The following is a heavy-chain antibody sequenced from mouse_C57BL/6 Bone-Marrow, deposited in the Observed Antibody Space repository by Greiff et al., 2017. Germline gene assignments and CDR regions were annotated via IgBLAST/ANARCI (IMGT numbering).Heavy chain of an antibody. V-gene: IGHV1-64*01. J-gene: IGHJ3*01. Sequence: QVQLQQPGAELVKPGASVKLSCKASGYTFTSYWMHWVKQRPGQGLEWIGMIHPNSGSTNYNEKFKSKATLTVAKSSSTAYMQLSRLTAEDSAVYCCALISDDYDGPSAYWGQGTLVTVSA. D-gene: IGHD2-4*01. CDR2: IHPNSGST. CDR1: GYTFTSYW. CDR3: ALISDDYDGPSAY.